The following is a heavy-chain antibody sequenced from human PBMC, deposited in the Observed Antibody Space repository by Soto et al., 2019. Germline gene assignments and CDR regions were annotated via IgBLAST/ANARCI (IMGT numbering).Heavy chain of an antibody. Sequence: ASVKVSCKASGYTFASYAISWMRQAPGQGLEWMEWISAYNGNTNYAQKLQGRVTMTTDTSTSTAYMELRSLRSDDTSVYYCARDASYDILTGYLLDYWGQGTLVTVSS. J-gene: IGHJ4*02. D-gene: IGHD3-9*01. CDR1: GYTFASYA. CDR2: ISAYNGNT. V-gene: IGHV1-18*01. CDR3: ARDASYDILTGYLLDY.